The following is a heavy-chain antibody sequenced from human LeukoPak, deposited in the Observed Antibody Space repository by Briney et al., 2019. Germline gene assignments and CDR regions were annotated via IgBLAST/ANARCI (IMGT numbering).Heavy chain of an antibody. J-gene: IGHJ4*02. CDR1: GGSISSDSYY. CDR3: ARVSGYDWESFYDY. CDR2: IYTSGST. D-gene: IGHD5-12*01. Sequence: SETLSLTCTVSGGSISSDSYYWSWIRQPAGKGLEWIGRIYTSGSTNYNPSLKSRVTISVDTSKNQFSLKLNSVTAADTAVYYCARVSGYDWESFYDYWGQGTLVTVSS. V-gene: IGHV4-61*02.